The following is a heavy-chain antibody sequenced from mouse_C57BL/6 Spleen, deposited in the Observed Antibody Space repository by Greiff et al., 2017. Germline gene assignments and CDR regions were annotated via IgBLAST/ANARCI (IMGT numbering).Heavy chain of an antibody. Sequence: VQLQQSGAELVKPGASVKISCKASGYAFSSYWMNWVKQRPGKGLEWIGQIYPGDGDTNYNGKFKGKATLTADKSSSTAYMQLSSLTSEGSAMYFCARHYGISWGFAYWGQGTLVTVSA. V-gene: IGHV1-80*01. CDR3: ARHYGISWGFAY. J-gene: IGHJ3*01. CDR2: IYPGDGDT. D-gene: IGHD1-1*01. CDR1: GYAFSSYW.